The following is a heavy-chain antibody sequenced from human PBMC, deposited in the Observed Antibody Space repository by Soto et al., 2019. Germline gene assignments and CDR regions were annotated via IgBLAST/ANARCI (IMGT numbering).Heavy chain of an antibody. V-gene: IGHV3-21*01. CDR1: GFTLSSYS. D-gene: IGHD2-2*01. J-gene: IGHJ3*02. CDR2: ISSSSSYI. CDR3: ARVGGGYQLLHAFDI. Sequence: PGGSLRRSCAASGFTLSSYSMNWVRQAPGKGLEWVSSISSSSSYIYYADSVKRRFTISRDNAKNSLYLQMNSLRAEDTAVYYCARVGGGYQLLHAFDIWGQGTMVTVSS.